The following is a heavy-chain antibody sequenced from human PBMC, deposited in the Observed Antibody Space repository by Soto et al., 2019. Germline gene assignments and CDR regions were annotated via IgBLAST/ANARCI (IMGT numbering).Heavy chain of an antibody. Sequence: GGSLRLSCEASGFTFSSYAMHWVRQAPGKGLEWVSAISGTGTRTYYADPVKGRLTISRDNSKKTVYLHMNTLRVEDTAVYYCTKDSVAVAGTPFDYWGQGTLVTVSS. CDR3: TKDSVAVAGTPFDY. V-gene: IGHV3-23*01. CDR1: GFTFSSYA. CDR2: ISGTGTRT. D-gene: IGHD6-19*01. J-gene: IGHJ4*02.